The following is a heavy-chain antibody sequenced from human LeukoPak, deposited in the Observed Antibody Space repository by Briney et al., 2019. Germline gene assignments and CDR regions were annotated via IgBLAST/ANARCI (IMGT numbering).Heavy chain of an antibody. CDR3: AKKAFFSVPISFPFFAY. J-gene: IGHJ4*02. Sequence: GGSLRLSCAASGFTFSSYAMSWVRQAPGKGLEWVSTIGANGDSTYYADSVKGRFTISRDNSKNTLFLQMDSLRAEDTAFFYLAKKAFFSVPISFPFFAYWGQGNRVTVSS. CDR1: GFTFSSYA. CDR2: IGANGDST. V-gene: IGHV3-23*01. D-gene: IGHD5/OR15-5a*01.